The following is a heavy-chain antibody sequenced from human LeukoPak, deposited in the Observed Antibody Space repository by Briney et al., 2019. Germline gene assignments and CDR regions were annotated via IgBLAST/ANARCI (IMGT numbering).Heavy chain of an antibody. V-gene: IGHV1-69*13. Sequence: GASVKVSCKASGGTFSRYAISWVRQAPGQGLEWMGGIIPIFGTPNYAQKFQGRVTITEDESTSTAYMELSSLRSEDTAVYYCARGWLAENTVVTPYNYWGQGTLVTVSS. D-gene: IGHD4-23*01. CDR3: ARGWLAENTVVTPYNY. CDR1: GGTFSRYA. CDR2: IIPIFGTP. J-gene: IGHJ4*02.